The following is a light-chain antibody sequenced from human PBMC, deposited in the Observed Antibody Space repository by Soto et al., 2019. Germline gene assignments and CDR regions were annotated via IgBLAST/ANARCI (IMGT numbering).Light chain of an antibody. CDR3: QQRVSWPPLT. V-gene: IGKV3-11*01. CDR2: DAS. CDR1: QSVSNY. J-gene: IGKJ4*01. Sequence: EIVLTQSPGTLSLSPGERATLSCRASQSVSNYLAWYQHKPGQAPRLLIYDASNRATGIPARFSGSGSGTDFSLTISSLEPEDFAIYYCQQRVSWPPLTFGGGTKVDIK.